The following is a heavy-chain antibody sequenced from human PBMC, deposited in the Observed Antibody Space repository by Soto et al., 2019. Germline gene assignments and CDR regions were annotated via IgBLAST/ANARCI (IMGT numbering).Heavy chain of an antibody. CDR1: GGTFSSYA. CDR2: IIPIFGTA. J-gene: IGHJ6*02. CDR3: ARGGYSGYDRLYYCYGMDV. V-gene: IGHV1-69*13. Sequence: GASVKVSFKASGGTFSSYAISWVRQAPGQGLEWMGGIIPIFGTANYAQKFQGRVTITADESTSTAYMELSSLRSEDTAVYYCARGGYSGYDRLYYCYGMDVWGQGTTVTVSS. D-gene: IGHD5-12*01.